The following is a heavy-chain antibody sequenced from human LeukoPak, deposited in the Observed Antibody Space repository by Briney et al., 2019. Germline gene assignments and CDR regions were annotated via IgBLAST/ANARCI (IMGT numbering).Heavy chain of an antibody. J-gene: IGHJ4*02. V-gene: IGHV4-39*01. CDR3: ARHALATVTDPSFDY. CDR2: LYHSGST. CDR1: GGSISTPGYY. D-gene: IGHD2-21*02. Sequence: SETLSLTCTVSGGSISTPGYYWGWIRQPPGKGLEWIGSLYHSGSTYYKPSLKSRATISVDKSKDQCSLKLRSVTAADTAVYYCARHALATVTDPSFDYWGQGTLVTVSS.